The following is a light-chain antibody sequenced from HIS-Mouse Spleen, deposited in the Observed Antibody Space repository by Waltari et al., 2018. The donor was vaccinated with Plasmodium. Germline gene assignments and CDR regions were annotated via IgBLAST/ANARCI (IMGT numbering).Light chain of an antibody. V-gene: IGLV3-1*01. CDR3: QAWDSSTVV. J-gene: IGLJ2*01. CDR1: KLGYKY. CDR2: QDS. Sequence: SYELTQPPSVSVSPGQTASITCSGDKLGYKYACWCQQTPGQSPVLVIYQDSKRHSGIPERLSGSDAGNTATLTISGTQAMDEADYYWQAWDSSTVVFGGGTKLTVL.